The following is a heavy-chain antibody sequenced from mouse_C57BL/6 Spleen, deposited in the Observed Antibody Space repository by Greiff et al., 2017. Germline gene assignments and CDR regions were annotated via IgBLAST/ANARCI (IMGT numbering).Heavy chain of an antibody. D-gene: IGHD1-1*01. Sequence: QVQLQQPGAELVRPGTSVKLSCKASGYTFTSYWMHWVKQRPGQGLEWIGVIDPSDSYTNYNQKFKGKATLTVDTSSSTAYMQLSSLTSEDSAVXYCAGGVVGMDYWGQGTSVTVSS. CDR1: GYTFTSYW. V-gene: IGHV1-59*01. J-gene: IGHJ4*01. CDR3: AGGVVGMDY. CDR2: IDPSDSYT.